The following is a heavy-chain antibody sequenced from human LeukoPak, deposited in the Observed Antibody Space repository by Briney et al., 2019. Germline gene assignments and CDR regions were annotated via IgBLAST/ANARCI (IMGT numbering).Heavy chain of an antibody. J-gene: IGHJ6*02. CDR2: IYYSGST. Sequence: SETLSLTCTVSGGSTSSYYWSWLRQPPGKGLEWIGYIYYSGSTNYNPSLKSRVTISVDTSKNQFSLKLSSVTAADTAVYYCASSKYSTLMDVWGQGTTVTVSS. V-gene: IGHV4-59*01. CDR1: GGSTSSYY. D-gene: IGHD6-6*01. CDR3: ASSKYSTLMDV.